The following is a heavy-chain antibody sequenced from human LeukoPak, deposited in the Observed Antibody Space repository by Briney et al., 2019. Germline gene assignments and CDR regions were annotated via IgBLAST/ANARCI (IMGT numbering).Heavy chain of an antibody. CDR3: VKAGKLGYCSGGSCYSYYYYGMDV. D-gene: IGHD2-15*01. V-gene: IGHV3-64D*06. CDR1: GFTFSSYA. CDR2: ISSNGGST. J-gene: IGHJ6*04. Sequence: GGSLRLSCSASGFTFSSYAMHWVRQAPGKGLEYVSAISSNGGSTYYADSVKGRFTISRDNSKNTLYLQMSSLRAEDTAVCYCVKAGKLGYCSGGSCYSYYYYGMDVWGKGTTVTVSS.